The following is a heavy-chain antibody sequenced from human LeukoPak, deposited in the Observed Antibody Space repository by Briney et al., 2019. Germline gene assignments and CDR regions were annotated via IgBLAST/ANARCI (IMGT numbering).Heavy chain of an antibody. CDR1: GYTFTGYY. J-gene: IGHJ4*02. Sequence: ASVKVSCKASGYTFTGYYIHWVRQAPGQGLEWMGWINPNSGGTKYAQKFQGRVSMTRDMPTNTAYMELNSLRFDDTAVYYCARSKYSDYLWGQGTLVTVSS. CDR2: INPNSGGT. D-gene: IGHD5-12*01. V-gene: IGHV1-2*02. CDR3: ARSKYSDYL.